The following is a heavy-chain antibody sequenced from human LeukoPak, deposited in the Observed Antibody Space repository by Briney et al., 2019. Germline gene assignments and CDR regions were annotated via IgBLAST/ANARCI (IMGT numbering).Heavy chain of an antibody. D-gene: IGHD3-10*01. V-gene: IGHV1-69-2*01. CDR2: VDPDDGET. J-gene: IGHJ5*02. CDR1: GYTFTDYY. CDR3: AESYRGVSNWFDP. Sequence: ASVKISCKVCGYTFTDYYVHWVQQPPGKGLEWMGLVDPDDGETIYAEKFQGRVTITADTSTDTAYMELSSPRSEDTAVYYCAESYRGVSNWFDPWGQGTLLTVSS.